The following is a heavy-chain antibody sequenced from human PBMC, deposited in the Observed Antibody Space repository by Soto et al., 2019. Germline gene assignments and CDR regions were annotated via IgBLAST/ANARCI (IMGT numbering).Heavy chain of an antibody. Sequence: QVQLVQSGAEVKKPGASVKVSCKASGYTFTSYDINWVRQATGQGLEYLGWMNPNSGNTAYVQKFQGRVTMTWDTSITTASMELSSLRSEDTAVYFCARGDKHGAYARWFDPWGQGTLVTVSS. CDR2: MNPNSGNT. CDR3: ARGDKHGAYARWFDP. V-gene: IGHV1-8*01. D-gene: IGHD4-17*01. CDR1: GYTFTSYD. J-gene: IGHJ5*02.